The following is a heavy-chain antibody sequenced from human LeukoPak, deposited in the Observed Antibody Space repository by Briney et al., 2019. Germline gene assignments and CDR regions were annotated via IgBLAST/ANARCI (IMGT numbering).Heavy chain of an antibody. CDR2: IYTSGST. Sequence: SETLSLTCTVSGGSISSYYWSWIRQPAGKGLEWIGRIYTSGSTNYNPSLKSRVTMSVDTSKNQFSLKLSSVTAADTAVYYCARDPLDRIVGATTPMDVWGKGTTVTVSS. CDR3: ARDPLDRIVGATTPMDV. D-gene: IGHD1-26*01. V-gene: IGHV4-4*07. J-gene: IGHJ6*03. CDR1: GGSISSYY.